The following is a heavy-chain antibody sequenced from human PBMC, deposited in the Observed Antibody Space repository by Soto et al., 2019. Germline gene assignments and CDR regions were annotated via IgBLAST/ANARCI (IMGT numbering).Heavy chain of an antibody. D-gene: IGHD2-21*01. CDR1: GCTFSNYG. V-gene: IGHV3-23*01. CDR2: ISAAAST. CDR3: ARKVGDGPPSPDMLVN. Sequence: VGSLRLSCAASGCTFSNYGMSWVRQAPVKGLDWVSAISAAASTYYADPVKGRFTISRDNSKNTLSLQMNSLRAEDTALYYCARKVGDGPPSPDMLVNWGQGALDTVSS. J-gene: IGHJ4*02.